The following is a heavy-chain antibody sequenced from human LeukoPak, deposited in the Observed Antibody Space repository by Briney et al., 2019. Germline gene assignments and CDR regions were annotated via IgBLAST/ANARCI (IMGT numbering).Heavy chain of an antibody. J-gene: IGHJ4*02. CDR1: GYTFTGYY. CDR2: INPNSGGT. V-gene: IGHV1-2*06. CDR3: AVLYSYATEEFDY. D-gene: IGHD5-18*01. Sequence: GASVKVSCKASGYTFTGYYMHWVRQAPGQGLEWMGRINPNSGGTNYAQKFQGRVTMTRDTSISTAHMELSRLRSDDTAVYYCAVLYSYATEEFDYWGQGTLVTVSS.